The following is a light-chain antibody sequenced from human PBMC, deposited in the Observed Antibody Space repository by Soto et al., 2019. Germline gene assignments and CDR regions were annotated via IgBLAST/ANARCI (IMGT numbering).Light chain of an antibody. CDR1: SSDIGSDKL. V-gene: IGLV2-23*01. J-gene: IGLJ3*02. Sequence: QSVLTQPASVSGSPGQSITISCTGTSSDIGSDKLVSWYQQHPGRAPKIIIYEAFKRPSGVSNRFSGSRSGNTASLTISGLRGEDDDDYYCCSYAGSTTWVFGGGTKLTVL. CDR3: CSYAGSTTWV. CDR2: EAF.